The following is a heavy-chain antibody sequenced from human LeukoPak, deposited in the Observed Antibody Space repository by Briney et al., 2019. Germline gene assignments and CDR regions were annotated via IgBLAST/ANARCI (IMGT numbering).Heavy chain of an antibody. J-gene: IGHJ4*02. CDR2: ISGDGGST. Sequence: GGSLRLSCAASGFTFDDFAMHWVRQSPGKGLEWVSLISGDGGSTYYADSVKGRFTISRDNSKNFLYLQMNRLRTGDTALYHCTKGHSSSWYPLEDYWGQGTLVTVSS. V-gene: IGHV3-43*02. D-gene: IGHD6-13*01. CDR3: TKGHSSSWYPLEDY. CDR1: GFTFDDFA.